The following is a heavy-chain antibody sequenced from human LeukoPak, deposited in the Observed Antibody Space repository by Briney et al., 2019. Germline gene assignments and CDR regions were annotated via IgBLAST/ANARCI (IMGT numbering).Heavy chain of an antibody. CDR2: IKEDGIHK. J-gene: IGHJ3*01. Sequence: QTWGSLRLSCAASGFTFNNSWMHWVRQAPGKGPEWVANIKEDGIHKYYVDSVKNRFTISRDNAKNSLYLQMNSLGAEDTAVYYCATEGNDSGVFRVWGQGTMVTVSS. CDR3: ATEGNDSGVFRV. D-gene: IGHD2-8*01. CDR1: GFTFNNSW. V-gene: IGHV3-7*01.